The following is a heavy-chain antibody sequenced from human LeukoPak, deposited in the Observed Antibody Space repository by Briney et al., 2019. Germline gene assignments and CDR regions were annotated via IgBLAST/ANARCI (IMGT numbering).Heavy chain of an antibody. Sequence: SGTLSLTCTVSGGSISSYYWSWIRQPAGKGLEWIGRIYTSGSTNYNPSLKSRVTMSVDTSKNQFSLKLSSVTAADTAVYYCARVSRYDFWSGYYMDVWGKGTTVTVSS. V-gene: IGHV4-4*07. CDR1: GGSISSYY. CDR3: ARVSRYDFWSGYYMDV. D-gene: IGHD3-3*01. CDR2: IYTSGST. J-gene: IGHJ6*04.